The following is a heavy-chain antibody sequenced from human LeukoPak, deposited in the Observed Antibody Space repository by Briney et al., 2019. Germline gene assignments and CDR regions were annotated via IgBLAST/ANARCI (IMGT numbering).Heavy chain of an antibody. CDR3: ARARITMIVGGLDY. Sequence: GGSLRLSCAASGFTFSSYAMHWVRQAPGKGLEWVAVISYDGSNKYYADSVKGRFTISRDNSKNTLYLQMNSLRAEDTAVYYCARARITMIVGGLDYWGQGTLVTVSS. V-gene: IGHV3-30-3*01. D-gene: IGHD3-22*01. J-gene: IGHJ4*02. CDR1: GFTFSSYA. CDR2: ISYDGSNK.